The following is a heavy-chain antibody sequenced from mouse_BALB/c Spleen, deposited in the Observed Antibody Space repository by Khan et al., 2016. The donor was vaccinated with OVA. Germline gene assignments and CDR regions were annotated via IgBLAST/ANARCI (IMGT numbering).Heavy chain of an antibody. CDR3: ASHLTGPFAY. D-gene: IGHD4-1*01. CDR2: ISSGGDYT. Sequence: EVQLVESGGDLVKPGGSLKLSCAASGFTFSSYGMSWVRQTPDKRLEWVATISSGGDYTYYPDSVKGRFTISRDNAKKTLCLQMSSLKSEDTAMYYCASHLTGPFAYWGQGTLVTVSA. CDR1: GFTFSSYG. J-gene: IGHJ3*01. V-gene: IGHV5-6*01.